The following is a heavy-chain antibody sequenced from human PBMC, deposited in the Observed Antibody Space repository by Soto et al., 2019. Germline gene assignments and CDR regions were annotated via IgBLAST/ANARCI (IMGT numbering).Heavy chain of an antibody. D-gene: IGHD2-21*01. V-gene: IGHV1-18*01. CDR3: ARDGSYCGGDCYQDY. Sequence: ASVKVPCKDYGYTFNRYGISWVRQAPGPGLEWMGWISAYNGNTNYAQKLQGRVTMTTDTSTSTAYMELRSLRSDDTAVYYCARDGSYCGGDCYQDYWGQGTLVTVSS. CDR2: ISAYNGNT. CDR1: GYTFNRYG. J-gene: IGHJ4*02.